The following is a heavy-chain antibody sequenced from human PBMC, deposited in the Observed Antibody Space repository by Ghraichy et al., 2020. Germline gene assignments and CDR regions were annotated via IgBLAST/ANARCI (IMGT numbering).Heavy chain of an antibody. CDR2: IYYRGST. D-gene: IGHD5-18*01. J-gene: IGHJ5*02. CDR3: VTDTPDLSFGRCFDP. Sequence: GSLRLSCTVSGGSISSYYWSWIRQPPGKGLDWIGYIYYRGSTNYNPSLNGRVTISLDTAKNQFSLKLSSVTAADTAVYHCVTDTPDLSFGRCFDPWGQGPLVTGSS. V-gene: IGHV4-59*12. CDR1: GGSISSYY.